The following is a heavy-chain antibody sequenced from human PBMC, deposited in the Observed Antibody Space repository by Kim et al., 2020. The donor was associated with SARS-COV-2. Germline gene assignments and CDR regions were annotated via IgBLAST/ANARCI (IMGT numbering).Heavy chain of an antibody. D-gene: IGHD6-13*01. V-gene: IGHV1-2*04. CDR3: ARDRSSTWYGGIDH. Sequence: ASVKVSCKASGYTFTGYYLHWMRQAPGQGLEWMGWINPENGGTNYAQKVQQWVTMTRDTAIATAYLELSRLKSDDTAVYYCARDRSSTWYGGIDHCGQGTLVVVSS. CDR1: GYTFTGYY. J-gene: IGHJ4*02. CDR2: INPENGGT.